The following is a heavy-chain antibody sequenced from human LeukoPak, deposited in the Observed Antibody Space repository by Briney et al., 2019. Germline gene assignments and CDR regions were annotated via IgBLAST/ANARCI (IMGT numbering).Heavy chain of an antibody. J-gene: IGHJ5*02. CDR2: IYHSGST. CDR1: GGSISSSDW. Sequence: SGTLSLTCAVSGGSISSSDWWSWVRQPPGKGLEWIGEIYHSGSTNYNPSLKSRVTISVDKSKNQFPLKLSSVTAADTAVYYCARVRPHRTNWFDPWGQGTLVTVSS. D-gene: IGHD1-7*01. V-gene: IGHV4-4*02. CDR3: ARVRPHRTNWFDP.